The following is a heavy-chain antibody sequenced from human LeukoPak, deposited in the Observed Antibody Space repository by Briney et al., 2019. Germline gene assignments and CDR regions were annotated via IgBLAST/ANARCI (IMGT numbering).Heavy chain of an antibody. Sequence: PSETLSLTCTVSGGSISSYYWSWIRQPPGKGLEWLVYIYYSGSTNYSPSLKSRVTMSVDTPKNQFSLSLTSVTAADTAVYYCARRIAASDAFDYWGRGTLVTVSS. J-gene: IGHJ4*02. CDR3: ARRIAASDAFDY. CDR2: IYYSGST. D-gene: IGHD6-25*01. CDR1: GGSISSYY. V-gene: IGHV4-59*08.